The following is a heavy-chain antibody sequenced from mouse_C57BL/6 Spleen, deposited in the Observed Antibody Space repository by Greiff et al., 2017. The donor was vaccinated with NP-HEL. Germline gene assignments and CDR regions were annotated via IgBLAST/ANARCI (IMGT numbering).Heavy chain of an antibody. CDR3: ARSDDEYAMDY. CDR2: INPNNGGT. J-gene: IGHJ4*01. Sequence: VQLQQSGPELVKPGASVKMSCKASGYTFTDYYMHWVKQSHGQSLEWIGYINPNNGGTNYNQKFKGKATLTVNKSSSTAYMELRSLTSEDSAVYYCARSDDEYAMDYWGQGTSVTVSS. CDR1: GYTFTDYY. V-gene: IGHV1-22*01.